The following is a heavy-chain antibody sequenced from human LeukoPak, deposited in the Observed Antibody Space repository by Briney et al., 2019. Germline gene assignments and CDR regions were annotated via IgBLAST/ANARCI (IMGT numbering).Heavy chain of an antibody. CDR3: AREDISGSYWSFDY. Sequence: SETLSLTCTVSGGSISSYYWSWIRQSAGKGLEWIGRIYTSGSTNYNPSLKSRVTMSVDTSKNQFSLKLSSVTAADTAVYYCAREDISGSYWSFDYWGQGTLVTVSS. J-gene: IGHJ4*02. D-gene: IGHD1-26*01. V-gene: IGHV4-4*07. CDR1: GGSISSYY. CDR2: IYTSGST.